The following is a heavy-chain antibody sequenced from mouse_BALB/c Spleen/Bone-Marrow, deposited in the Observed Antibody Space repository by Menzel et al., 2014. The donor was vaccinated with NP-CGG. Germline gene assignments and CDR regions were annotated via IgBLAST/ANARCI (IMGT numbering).Heavy chain of an antibody. CDR2: IGPSDSET. CDR1: GYSFTSYW. V-gene: IGHV1-74*01. Sequence: QVQLQQSGPQLVRPGASLKISCKASGYSFTSYWMHWVKQRPGQGLEWIGMIGPSDSETALNQKFKDKATLTVDKSSNTAYMQLSSPTSEDSAVYFCARKGIYDTFSYWGQGTLVTVSA. CDR3: ARKGIYDTFSY. D-gene: IGHD2-12*01. J-gene: IGHJ3*01.